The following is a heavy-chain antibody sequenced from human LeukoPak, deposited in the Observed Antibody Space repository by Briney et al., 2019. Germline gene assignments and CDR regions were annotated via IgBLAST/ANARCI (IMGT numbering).Heavy chain of an antibody. CDR2: INPNSGGT. V-gene: IGHV1-2*02. Sequence: ASVKVSCKASGYTFTSYDINWVRQATGQGLEWMGWINPNSGGTNYAQKFQGRVTMTRDTSISTAYMELSRLRSDDTAVYYCARGEATTIEDWGQGTLVTV. D-gene: IGHD1-26*01. CDR3: ARGEATTIED. CDR1: GYTFTSYD. J-gene: IGHJ4*02.